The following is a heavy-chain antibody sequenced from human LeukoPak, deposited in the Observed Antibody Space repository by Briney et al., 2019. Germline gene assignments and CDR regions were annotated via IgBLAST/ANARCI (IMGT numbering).Heavy chain of an antibody. CDR2: IYYTGST. D-gene: IGHD2-21*01. CDR1: GGSIGTNY. V-gene: IGHV4-59*01. Sequence: PSEPLSLTCTVSGGSIGTNYWNWIRQPPGKGLEWLGYIYYTGSTSYNPSLKSRVTMSVDTSKNLFSLKLTSVTAADTAVYYCASSRGVVNAYDIWGQGTMVTVSS. J-gene: IGHJ3*02. CDR3: ASSRGVVNAYDI.